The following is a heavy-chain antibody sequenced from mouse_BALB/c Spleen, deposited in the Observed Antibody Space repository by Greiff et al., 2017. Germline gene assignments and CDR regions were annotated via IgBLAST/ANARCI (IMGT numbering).Heavy chain of an antibody. CDR2: ISSGGST. CDR1: GFTFSSYG. D-gene: IGHD3-1*01. CDR3: ARGQMGYDYAMDY. J-gene: IGHJ4*01. V-gene: IGHV5-6-5*01. Sequence: EVHLVESGGDLVKPGGSLKLSCAASGFTFSSYGMSWVRQTPEKRLEWVASISSGGSTYYPDSVKGRFTISRDNARNILYLQMSSLRSEDTAMYYCARGQMGYDYAMDYWGQGTSVTVSS.